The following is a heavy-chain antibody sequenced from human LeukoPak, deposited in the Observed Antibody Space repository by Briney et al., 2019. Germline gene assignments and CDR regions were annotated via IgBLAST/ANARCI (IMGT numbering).Heavy chain of an antibody. J-gene: IGHJ4*02. CDR2: ISGDGVST. CDR1: GFTFDDYP. CDR3: ARESGKFDY. Sequence: GGSLRLSCAASGFTFDDYPMHWVRQAPGQGLEWVSLISGDGVSTFFADSVKGRFSISRDNSKNSLFLEMSSLRTEDTAMYYCARESGKFDYWGQGTLVAVSS. V-gene: IGHV3-43*02.